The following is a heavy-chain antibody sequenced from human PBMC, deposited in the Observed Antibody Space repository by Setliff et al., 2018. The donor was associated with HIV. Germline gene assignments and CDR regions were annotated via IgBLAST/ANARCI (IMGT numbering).Heavy chain of an antibody. Sequence: VSCTASGYTFTTYDITWVRQAPGQGLEWLGWISPYNGHTNFAQKFQGRVTMTTDTATSTAYMEVRSLRSDDTAVYYCARTDYGGNSGGNYFDYWGQGSLVTV. D-gene: IGHD4-17*01. CDR3: ARTDYGGNSGGNYFDY. J-gene: IGHJ4*02. CDR2: ISPYNGHT. V-gene: IGHV1-18*01. CDR1: GYTFTTYD.